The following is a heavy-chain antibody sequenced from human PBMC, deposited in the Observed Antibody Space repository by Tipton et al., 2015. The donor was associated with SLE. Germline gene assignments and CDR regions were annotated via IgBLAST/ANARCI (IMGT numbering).Heavy chain of an antibody. CDR1: GGSISSSSNY. D-gene: IGHD1-26*01. V-gene: IGHV4-39*07. J-gene: IGHJ6*03. CDR3: ARSGSYPYYYYYMDV. CDR2: IYFGGST. Sequence: TLSLTCTVSGGSISSSSNYWGWIRQPPGKGLEWIGSIYFGGSTYYNASLKSRVTISVDTSKNQFSLKLSSVTAADTAVYYCARSGSYPYYYYYMDVWGKGTTVTVSS.